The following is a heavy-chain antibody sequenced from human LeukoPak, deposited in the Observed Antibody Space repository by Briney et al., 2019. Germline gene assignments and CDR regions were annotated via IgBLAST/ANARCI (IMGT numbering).Heavy chain of an antibody. CDR2: INHSGGT. Sequence: SETLSLTCAVYGGSFSGYYWSWIRQPPGKGLEWIGEINHSGGTNYNPSLKSRVTISIDTSKNQLSLKLSSVTAADTAVYYCARGGDGFWNGYYFNDYWGQGTLVTVSS. D-gene: IGHD3-3*01. V-gene: IGHV4-34*01. CDR3: ARGGDGFWNGYYFNDY. J-gene: IGHJ4*02. CDR1: GGSFSGYY.